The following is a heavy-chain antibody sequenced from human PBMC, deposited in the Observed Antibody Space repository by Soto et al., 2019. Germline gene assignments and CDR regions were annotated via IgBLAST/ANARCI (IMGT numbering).Heavy chain of an antibody. Sequence: GASVKVSCKASGYTFTSYDINWARQATGQGLEWMGWMNPNSGNTGYAQKFQGRVTMTRNASISTAYMELSSLRSEDTAVYYCARGVRAQQQLVLILAFYYYMDIWGKGTTVTVSS. CDR1: GYTFTSYD. CDR2: MNPNSGNT. V-gene: IGHV1-8*01. J-gene: IGHJ6*03. D-gene: IGHD6-13*01. CDR3: ARGVRAQQQLVLILAFYYYMDI.